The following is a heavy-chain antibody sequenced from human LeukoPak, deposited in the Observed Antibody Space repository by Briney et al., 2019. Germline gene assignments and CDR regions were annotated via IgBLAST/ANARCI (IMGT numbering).Heavy chain of an antibody. CDR3: ARSYYYGSGSYPDY. D-gene: IGHD3-10*01. V-gene: IGHV1-69*05. Sequence: ASVKVSCKASGGTFSSYAISWVRQAPGQGLEWMGRIIPIFGTANYAQKFQGRVTITTDESTSTAYMELSSLRSEDMAVYYCARSYYYGSGSYPDYWGQGTLVTVSS. CDR2: IIPIFGTA. CDR1: GGTFSSYA. J-gene: IGHJ4*02.